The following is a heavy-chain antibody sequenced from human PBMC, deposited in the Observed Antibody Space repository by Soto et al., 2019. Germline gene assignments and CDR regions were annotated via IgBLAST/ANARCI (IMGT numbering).Heavy chain of an antibody. CDR3: AGTTSLQWYYMDV. V-gene: IGHV6-1*01. J-gene: IGHJ6*03. Sequence: LSQTLSLTCAISGDSVSSNSAAWNWIRQSPSRGLEWLGRTYYRSRWYNDYAVSVKSRITVNPDTSKNQFSLHLNSVTPEDTAAYYCAGTTSLQWYYMDVWDKGTTVTVSS. D-gene: IGHD1-7*01. CDR2: TYYRSRWYN. CDR1: GDSVSSNSAA.